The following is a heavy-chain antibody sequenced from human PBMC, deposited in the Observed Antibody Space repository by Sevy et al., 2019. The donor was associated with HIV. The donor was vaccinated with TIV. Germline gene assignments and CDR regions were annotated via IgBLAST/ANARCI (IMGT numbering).Heavy chain of an antibody. CDR3: EKATPNYYDSSGYYGY. CDR1: GFTFSSYA. V-gene: IGHV3-23*01. CDR2: ISGSGGST. J-gene: IGHJ4*02. D-gene: IGHD3-22*01. Sequence: GGSLRLSCAASGFTFSSYAMSWVRQAPGKGLEWVSAISGSGGSTYYADSVKGRFTISRDNSKNTLYLQMNSLRAEDTAVYYCEKATPNYYDSSGYYGYWGQGTLVTVSS.